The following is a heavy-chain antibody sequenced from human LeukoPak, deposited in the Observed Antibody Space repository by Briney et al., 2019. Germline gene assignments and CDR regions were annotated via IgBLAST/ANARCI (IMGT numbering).Heavy chain of an antibody. CDR2: IYYSGST. D-gene: IGHD3-3*01. CDR3: AKTSGYPAEYGMDV. Sequence: SETLSLTCTVSGGSISSSSYYWGWIRQPPGKGLEWIGSIYYSGSTYYNPSLKSRVTISVDTSKNQFSLKLSSVTAADTAVYYCAKTSGYPAEYGMDVWGQGTTVTVSS. J-gene: IGHJ6*02. CDR1: GGSISSSSYY. V-gene: IGHV4-39*07.